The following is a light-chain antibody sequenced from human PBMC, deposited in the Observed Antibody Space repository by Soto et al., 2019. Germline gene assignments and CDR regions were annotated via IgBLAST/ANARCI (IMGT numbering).Light chain of an antibody. CDR3: NSYTSNNTYV. V-gene: IGLV2-14*01. Sequence: QSVLTQPASVSGSPGQSITISCTGTSSDVGSYNYVSWYQQHPGKAPKLMIYEVSDRPSGISSRFSGSKSGNTASLTISGLQTEDEADYYCNSYTSNNTYVFGTGTKVTVL. CDR2: EVS. CDR1: SSDVGSYNY. J-gene: IGLJ1*01.